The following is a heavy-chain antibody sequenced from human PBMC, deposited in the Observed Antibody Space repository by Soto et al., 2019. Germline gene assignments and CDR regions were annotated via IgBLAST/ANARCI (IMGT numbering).Heavy chain of an antibody. Sequence: QLQLQESGPGLVKPSETLSLTCTVSGGSISSSSYYWGWIRQPPGKGLEWIGSIYYSGSTYYNPSVKSRVTISVDTSKNQYSLKLSSVTAADTAVYYCASFIGVVPAAPANELDAFDIWGQGTMVTVSS. CDR2: IYYSGST. D-gene: IGHD2-2*01. V-gene: IGHV4-39*01. CDR3: ASFIGVVPAAPANELDAFDI. CDR1: GGSISSSSYY. J-gene: IGHJ3*02.